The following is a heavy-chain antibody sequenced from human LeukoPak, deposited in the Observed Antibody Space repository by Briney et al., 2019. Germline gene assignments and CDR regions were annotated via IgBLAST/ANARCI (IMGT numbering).Heavy chain of an antibody. CDR2: VDGGGDGT. V-gene: IGHV3-23*01. CDR1: GFTLSSYA. D-gene: IGHD6-13*01. J-gene: IGHJ4*02. Sequence: QAGGSLRLSRAASGFTLSSYAMTWVRQAPGRGLEWVSSVDGGGDGTYYADSVKGRFTISRDNSKDTLYLQMNGLRAEDTAVYFCAKQSAGSAAWYSLHYDFWGQGTLVTVSS. CDR3: AKQSAGSAAWYSLHYDF.